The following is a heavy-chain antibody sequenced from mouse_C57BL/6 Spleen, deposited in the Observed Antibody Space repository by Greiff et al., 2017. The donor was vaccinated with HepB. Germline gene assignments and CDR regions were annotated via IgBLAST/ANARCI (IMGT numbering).Heavy chain of an antibody. CDR2: IYPGDGDT. CDR3: AKTYDRGAMDY. J-gene: IGHJ4*01. Sequence: VQLQESGPELVKPGASVKISCKASGYAFSSSWMNWVKQRPGKGLEWIGRIYPGDGDTNYNGKFKGKATLTADKSSSTAYMQLSSLTSEDSAVYFCAKTYDRGAMDYWGQGTSVTVSS. D-gene: IGHD2-12*01. CDR1: GYAFSSSW. V-gene: IGHV1-82*01.